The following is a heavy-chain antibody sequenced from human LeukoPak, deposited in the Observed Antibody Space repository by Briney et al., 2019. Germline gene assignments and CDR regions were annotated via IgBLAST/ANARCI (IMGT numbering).Heavy chain of an antibody. CDR3: AKDPKRGKTATPFGMDV. Sequence: GGSLRLSCAASGFTFSNYAMSWVRQAPGKGLEWVSGISGSGGSTYYADSVKGRFTISRDNSKNTLYLQMNSLRGEDTAVYYCAKDPKRGKTATPFGMDVWGQGTTVTVSS. D-gene: IGHD5-24*01. J-gene: IGHJ6*02. CDR1: GFTFSNYA. V-gene: IGHV3-23*01. CDR2: ISGSGGST.